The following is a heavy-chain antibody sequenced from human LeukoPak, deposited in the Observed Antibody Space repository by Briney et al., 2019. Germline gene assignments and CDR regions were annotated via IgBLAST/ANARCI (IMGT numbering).Heavy chain of an antibody. J-gene: IGHJ4*02. V-gene: IGHV3-23*01. D-gene: IGHD6-19*01. CDR3: TSGIAVAVGDY. Sequence: GGSLRLSCAASGFTFSNYGMNWVRQAPGKGLEWVSRISGTGGTTFYADSVKGRFTISRDNSKNTLYLQMNSLRAEDTAVYYCTSGIAVAVGDYWGQGTLVTVSS. CDR1: GFTFSNYG. CDR2: ISGTGGTT.